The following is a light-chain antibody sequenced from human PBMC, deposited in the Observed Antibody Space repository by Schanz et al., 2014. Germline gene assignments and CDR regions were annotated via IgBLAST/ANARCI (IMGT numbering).Light chain of an antibody. CDR2: AAS. Sequence: DIQMTQSPSSLSASVGDRVTVTCRASQSISNFLNWYQQKPGKAPKLLISAASSLESGVPSRFSGSGSGTEFTLTISGLQPDDFATYYCQQFHSSPSTFGQGTKVEIK. CDR3: QQFHSSPST. V-gene: IGKV1-39*01. J-gene: IGKJ1*01. CDR1: QSISNF.